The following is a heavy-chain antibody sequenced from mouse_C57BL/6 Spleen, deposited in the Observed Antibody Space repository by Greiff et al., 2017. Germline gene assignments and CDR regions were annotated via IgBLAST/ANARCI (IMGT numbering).Heavy chain of an antibody. CDR3: ARPFPSGSSYSFAY. V-gene: IGHV1-77*01. CDR1: GYTFTDYY. CDR2: IGPGSGST. J-gene: IGHJ3*01. Sequence: VQLQQSGAELVKPGASVKISCKASGYTFTDYYIHWVKQRPGQGLEWIGKIGPGSGSTYYNEKFKGKATLTADKSSSTAYMQLSSLTSEDSAVYFCARPFPSGSSYSFAYWGQGTLVTVSA. D-gene: IGHD1-1*01.